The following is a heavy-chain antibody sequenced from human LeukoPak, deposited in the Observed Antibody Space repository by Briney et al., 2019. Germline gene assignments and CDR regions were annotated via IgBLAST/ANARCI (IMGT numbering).Heavy chain of an antibody. V-gene: IGHV4-59*01. CDR1: GGSIRSYY. Sequence: SETLSLTCTVSGGSIRSYYWSWIRQPPGKGLEWIGYIYYSGSTNYNPSLKSRVTISVDTPKNQFSLKLSSVSAADTAVYYCARVYYSNSYDYWYFDLWGRGTLVTVSS. J-gene: IGHJ2*01. CDR3: ARVYYSNSYDYWYFDL. D-gene: IGHD6-13*01. CDR2: IYYSGST.